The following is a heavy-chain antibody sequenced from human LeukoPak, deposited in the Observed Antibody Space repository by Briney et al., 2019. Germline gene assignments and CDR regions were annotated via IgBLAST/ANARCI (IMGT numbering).Heavy chain of an antibody. V-gene: IGHV3-30*02. J-gene: IGHJ2*01. D-gene: IGHD4-17*01. CDR2: IRYDGSNK. Sequence: GGSLRLSCAASGFTFSSYGMHWVRQAPGKGLEWVAFIRYDGSNKYYADSVKGRFTISRDNSKNTLYLQMNSLRAEDTAVYYCARLTTVIPVGYFDLWGRGTLVTVSS. CDR3: ARLTTVIPVGYFDL. CDR1: GFTFSSYG.